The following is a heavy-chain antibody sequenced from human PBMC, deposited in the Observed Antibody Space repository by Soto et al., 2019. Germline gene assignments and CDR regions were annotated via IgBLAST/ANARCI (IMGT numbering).Heavy chain of an antibody. Sequence: QVQLVESGGGVVQPGRSLRLSCAASGFTFSSYGMHWVRQAPGKGLEWVAVIWNDGSNKYYADSVKGRFTISRDNSKNTLYLQMNSLRAEDTAVYYCARNYYYGSGSYYDHYYYYMDVWGKGTTVTVSS. CDR1: GFTFSSYG. CDR3: ARNYYYGSGSYYDHYYYYMDV. D-gene: IGHD3-10*01. V-gene: IGHV3-33*01. J-gene: IGHJ6*03. CDR2: IWNDGSNK.